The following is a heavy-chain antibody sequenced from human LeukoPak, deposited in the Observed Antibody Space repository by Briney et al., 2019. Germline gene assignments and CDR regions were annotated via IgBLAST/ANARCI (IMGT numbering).Heavy chain of an antibody. CDR1: GFIFSTYS. V-gene: IGHV3-48*04. CDR2: ISSSSSTI. J-gene: IGHJ4*02. CDR3: ASGGFIDY. Sequence: GGSLRLSCAASGFIFSTYSMNWVRQAPGKGLEWVSYISSSSSTIYYADSVKGRFTISRENAKNSLYLQMNSLRAEDTAVYHCASGGFIDYWGQGTLVTVSS.